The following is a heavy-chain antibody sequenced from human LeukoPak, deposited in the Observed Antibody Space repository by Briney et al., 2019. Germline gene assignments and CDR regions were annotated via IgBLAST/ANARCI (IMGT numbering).Heavy chain of an antibody. Sequence: GGSLRLSCAASGFTFSSYGMHWVRQAPGKGLEWVAVIWYDGSNKYYADSVKGRFTISRDNSKNTLYLQMNSLRAEDTAVYYCARDIVVVPAAIGHNWFDPWGQGTLVTVSS. CDR1: GFTFSSYG. CDR2: IWYDGSNK. D-gene: IGHD2-2*02. V-gene: IGHV3-33*01. CDR3: ARDIVVVPAAIGHNWFDP. J-gene: IGHJ5*02.